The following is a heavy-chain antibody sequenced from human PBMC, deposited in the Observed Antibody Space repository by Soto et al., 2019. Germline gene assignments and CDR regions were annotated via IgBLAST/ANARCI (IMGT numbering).Heavy chain of an antibody. CDR2: INHSGST. Sequence: PSETLSLTCAVYGGSFSGYYWSWIRQPPGKGLEWIGEINHSGSTNYNPSLKSRVTISVDTSKNQFSLKLSSVTAADTAVYYCARVGYSSGWYRRGAFDIWGQGTMVTVSS. CDR3: ARVGYSSGWYRRGAFDI. J-gene: IGHJ3*02. D-gene: IGHD6-19*01. CDR1: GGSFSGYY. V-gene: IGHV4-34*01.